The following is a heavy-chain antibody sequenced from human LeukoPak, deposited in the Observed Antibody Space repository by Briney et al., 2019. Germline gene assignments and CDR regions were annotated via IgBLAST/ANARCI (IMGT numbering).Heavy chain of an antibody. CDR2: IKQDGSEK. CDR1: GFTFSSYW. D-gene: IGHD2-2*01. Sequence: GGSLRLSCAASGFTFSSYWMSWVRQAPGKGLEWVANIKQDGSEKYYVDSVKGRFTISRDNAKNSLYLQMNSLRAEDTAVYYCARGDHCSSTSCYVWENAFDIWGQGTMVTVSS. CDR3: ARGDHCSSTSCYVWENAFDI. V-gene: IGHV3-7*01. J-gene: IGHJ3*02.